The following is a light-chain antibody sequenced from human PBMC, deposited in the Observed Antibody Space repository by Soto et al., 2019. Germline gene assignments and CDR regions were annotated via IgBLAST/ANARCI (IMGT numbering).Light chain of an antibody. CDR3: QAWDSSTVV. CDR1: KLGDKY. Sequence: SSELTQPPSVSVSPGQTASITCSGDKLGDKYACWYQQKPGQSPVLLIYQDSKRPSGIPERFSGSNSGNTATLTISGTQAMDEADYYCQAWDSSTVVFGGGTKLTVL. V-gene: IGLV3-1*01. J-gene: IGLJ2*01. CDR2: QDS.